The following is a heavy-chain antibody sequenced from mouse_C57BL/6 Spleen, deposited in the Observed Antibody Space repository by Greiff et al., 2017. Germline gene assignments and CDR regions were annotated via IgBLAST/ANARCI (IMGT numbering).Heavy chain of an antibody. D-gene: IGHD1-1*01. CDR1: GFTFSSYG. CDR3: ARQDYYGSRDYYAMDY. V-gene: IGHV5-6*01. Sequence: EVQGVESGGDLVKPGGSLKLSCAASGFTFSSYGMSWVRQTPDKRLEWVATISSGGSYTYYPDSVKGRFTISRDNAKNTLYLQMSSLKSEDTAMYYCARQDYYGSRDYYAMDYWGQGTSVTVSS. CDR2: ISSGGSYT. J-gene: IGHJ4*01.